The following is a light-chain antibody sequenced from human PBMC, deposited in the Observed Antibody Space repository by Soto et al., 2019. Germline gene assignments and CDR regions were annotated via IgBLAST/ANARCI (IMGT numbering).Light chain of an antibody. CDR2: GVT. CDR3: CSYVGSASFDVV. J-gene: IGLJ3*02. Sequence: QSALTQPASLSGSPGQSITISCTGSTSDVGNYNLVSWYQQHPGRAPTLIIYGVTKRPSGVSHRFSGSKSGNTASLTISGLQPDVEAHYYCCSYVGSASFDVVFGGGTKVTVL. V-gene: IGLV2-23*02. CDR1: TSDVGNYNL.